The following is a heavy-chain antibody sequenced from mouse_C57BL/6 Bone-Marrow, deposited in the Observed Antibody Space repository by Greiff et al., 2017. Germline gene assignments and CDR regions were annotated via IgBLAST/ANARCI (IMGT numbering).Heavy chain of an antibody. Sequence: EVQLMESGEGLVKPGGSLELSCAASGFTFSSSAMSWVRQTPEKRLEWVAYISSGGNYIYYADTVKGRFTISRDNARNTLYLQMSSLKSEDTAMYYCTRERRAMDYWGQGTSVTVSS. J-gene: IGHJ4*01. CDR3: TRERRAMDY. CDR1: GFTFSSSA. CDR2: ISSGGNYI. V-gene: IGHV5-9-1*02.